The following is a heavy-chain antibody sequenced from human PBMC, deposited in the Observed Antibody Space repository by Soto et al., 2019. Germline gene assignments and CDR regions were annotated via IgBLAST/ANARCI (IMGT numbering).Heavy chain of an antibody. CDR3: AKREGHTYGLFQ. Sequence: EVQLVESGGGLIPPGGSLRLSCAASGFSFSSYWMHWVRQAPGKGLVWVSGIKSDGSSTDYADSVKGRFTISRDNAKNTLYLQMTSLRSEDTAVSFCAKREGHTYGLFQWGQGNLVTVSS. V-gene: IGHV3-74*01. CDR1: GFSFSSYW. J-gene: IGHJ4*02. CDR2: IKSDGSST. D-gene: IGHD4-17*01.